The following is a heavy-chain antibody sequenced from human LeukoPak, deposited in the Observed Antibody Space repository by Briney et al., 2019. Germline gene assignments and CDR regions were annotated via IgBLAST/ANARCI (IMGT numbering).Heavy chain of an antibody. CDR3: ARHDSTSCYDY. CDR2: ISYSGST. J-gene: IGHJ4*02. Sequence: PSETLSLTCSVSGGSFSSSNYYWGWIRQPPGKGLELIGSISYSGSTYYNPSLKSRVTISVDTSKNQFSLSLQSVTAADTAVYYCARHDSTSCYDYWGQGTLVTVSS. CDR1: GGSFSSSNYY. V-gene: IGHV4-39*01. D-gene: IGHD2-2*01.